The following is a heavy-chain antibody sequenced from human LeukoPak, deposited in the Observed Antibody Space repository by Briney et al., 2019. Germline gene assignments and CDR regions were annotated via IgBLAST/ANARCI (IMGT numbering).Heavy chain of an antibody. CDR3: ARDRAGTTRRDAFDI. V-gene: IGHV1-46*01. CDR1: GYTFTNYY. Sequence: ASVKVSCKASGYTFTNYYMHWLRQAPGQGLEWMGIINPSGGSTSYAQKFQGRVTMTRDMSTSTVYMEVSSLRSEDTAVYYCARDRAGTTRRDAFDIWGQGTMVTVSS. CDR2: INPSGGST. J-gene: IGHJ3*02. D-gene: IGHD1-7*01.